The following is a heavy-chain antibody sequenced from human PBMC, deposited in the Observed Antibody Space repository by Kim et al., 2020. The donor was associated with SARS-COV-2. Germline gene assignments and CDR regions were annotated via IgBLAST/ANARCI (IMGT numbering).Heavy chain of an antibody. Sequence: ASVKVSCKASGYTFTSYYMHWVRQAPGQGLEWMGIINPSGGSTSYAQKFQGRVTMTRDTSTSTVYMELSSLRSEDTAVYYCARTAHRGGGHYDMDVWGKGTTVTVSS. V-gene: IGHV1-46*01. J-gene: IGHJ6*03. CDR3: ARTAHRGGGHYDMDV. CDR1: GYTFTSYY. D-gene: IGHD2-15*01. CDR2: INPSGGST.